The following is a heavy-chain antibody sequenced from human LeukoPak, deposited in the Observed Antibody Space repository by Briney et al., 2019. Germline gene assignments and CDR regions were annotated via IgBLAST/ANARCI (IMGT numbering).Heavy chain of an antibody. CDR2: INPNRGGT. V-gene: IGHV1-2*06. Sequence: ASVKVSCKASGYTFTGYYMHWVRQAPGQGLEWMGRINPNRGGTNYAQKFQGRVTMTRDTSISTAYMELSGLRSDDTAVYYCESDLVVVPAAMSENWFDPWGQGTLVTVSS. CDR1: GYTFTGYY. J-gene: IGHJ5*02. D-gene: IGHD2-2*01. CDR3: ESDLVVVPAAMSENWFDP.